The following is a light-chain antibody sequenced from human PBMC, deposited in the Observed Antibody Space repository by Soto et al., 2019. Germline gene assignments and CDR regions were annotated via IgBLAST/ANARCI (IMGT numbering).Light chain of an antibody. Sequence: QSVLTQPASVSGSPGQSITISCTGSSSDVGGYNYVSWYQQHPGKAPKLMIYDVSNRPSGVSNRFSGSKSGNTASLTISGLQAEDEADYYCSSYTSSSTYVFGTGTKDTLL. V-gene: IGLV2-14*03. J-gene: IGLJ1*01. CDR3: SSYTSSSTYV. CDR1: SSDVGGYNY. CDR2: DVS.